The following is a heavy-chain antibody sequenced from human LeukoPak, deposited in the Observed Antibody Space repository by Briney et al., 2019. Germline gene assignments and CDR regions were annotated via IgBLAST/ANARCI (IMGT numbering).Heavy chain of an antibody. CDR1: GFTFDDYA. V-gene: IGHV3-43*02. Sequence: GGSLRLSCAASGFTFDDYAMHWVRQAPGKGLEWVSLISGDGGSTYYADSVKGRFTISRDNSKNSLYLQMNSLRTEDTALYYRAKVTHYYDSSGEYYFDYWGQGTLVTVTS. J-gene: IGHJ4*02. CDR2: ISGDGGST. CDR3: AKVTHYYDSSGEYYFDY. D-gene: IGHD3-22*01.